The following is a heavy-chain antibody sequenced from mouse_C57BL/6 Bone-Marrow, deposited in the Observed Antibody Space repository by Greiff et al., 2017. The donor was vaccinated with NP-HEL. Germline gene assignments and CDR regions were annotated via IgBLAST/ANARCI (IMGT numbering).Heavy chain of an antibody. CDR3: SIEGDYPYYFDY. V-gene: IGHV1-74*01. D-gene: IGHD2-4*01. J-gene: IGHJ2*01. CDR1: GFTFTSYW. CDR2: IHPSDSDT. Sequence: QVQLQQSGAELVKPGASVKVSCKASGFTFTSYWMHWVKQRPGQGLEWIGRIHPSDSDTNYNQKFTGKATLTVDKSASTAYMQLSSLTSEDSAVYYCSIEGDYPYYFDYWGQGTTLTVSS.